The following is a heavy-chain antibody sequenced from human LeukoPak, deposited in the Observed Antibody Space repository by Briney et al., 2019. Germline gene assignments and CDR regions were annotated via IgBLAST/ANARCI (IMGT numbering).Heavy chain of an antibody. CDR1: GFTLSNYY. CDR2: MSSTGNTI. J-gene: IGHJ2*01. D-gene: IGHD2/OR15-2a*01. V-gene: IGHV3-11*04. Sequence: GGSLRLSRAASGFTLSNYYMSWIRQTPGKGLEWISYMSSTGNTIYYEASVKGRFTVSRDSAKNSLFLQMDSLRAEDTGVYFCARSSDYFTYFGLWGRGSLVTVSS. CDR3: ARSSDYFTYFGL.